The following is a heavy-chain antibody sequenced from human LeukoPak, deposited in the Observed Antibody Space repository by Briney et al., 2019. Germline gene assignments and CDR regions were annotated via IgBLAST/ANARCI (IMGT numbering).Heavy chain of an antibody. D-gene: IGHD3-22*01. V-gene: IGHV3-30*18. CDR1: GFTFSTYG. CDR2: ITYDGSNK. J-gene: IGHJ4*02. CDR3: AKGGAYYYDSSGYED. Sequence: GGSLRLSCAASGFTFSTYGMHWVRQTPGKGLEWVAAITYDGSNKYHADSVKGRFTISRDNSKNTLYLQMNSLRAEDTAVYYCAKGGAYYYDSSGYEDWGQGRLVTVCS.